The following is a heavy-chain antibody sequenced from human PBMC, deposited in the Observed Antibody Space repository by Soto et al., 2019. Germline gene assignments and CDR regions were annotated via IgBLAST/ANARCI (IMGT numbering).Heavy chain of an antibody. CDR3: ARHLDYGSGSYIYFDP. J-gene: IGHJ5*02. V-gene: IGHV4-39*01. Sequence: SSETLSLTSTVSGGSISSSSYYWGWIRQPPGKGLEWIGSIHYSGSTYYNPSLKSRVTISVDTSKKQSYLKLTSVTAADTAVYYCARHLDYGSGSYIYFDPWGQGTQVTVSS. CDR2: IHYSGST. CDR1: GGSISSSSYY. D-gene: IGHD3-10*01.